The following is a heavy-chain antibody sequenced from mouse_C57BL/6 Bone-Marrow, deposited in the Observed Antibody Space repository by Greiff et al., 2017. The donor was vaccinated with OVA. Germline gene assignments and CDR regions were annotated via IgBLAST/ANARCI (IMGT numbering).Heavy chain of an antibody. CDR3: ARKTTVVEYYFDY. CDR2: IDPSDSYT. J-gene: IGHJ2*01. Sequence: QVQLQQPGAELVKPGASVKLSCKASGYTFTSYWMQWVQQRPGQGLEWIGEIDPSDSYTNYNQKFKGKATLTVDTSSSTAYMQLSSLTSEDSAVYYCARKTTVVEYYFDYWGKGTTLTVSS. CDR1: GYTFTSYW. V-gene: IGHV1-50*01. D-gene: IGHD1-1*01.